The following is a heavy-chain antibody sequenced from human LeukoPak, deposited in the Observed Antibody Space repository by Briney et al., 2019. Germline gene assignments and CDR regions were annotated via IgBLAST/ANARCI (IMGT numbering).Heavy chain of an antibody. D-gene: IGHD1-7*01. J-gene: IGHJ4*02. Sequence: GRSLRLSCAASGFILTTYVVHWVGEAPGKGRGGGAVLWSDGSHKFYTDSVKGRFTISRDNSENPLYLQMSSLRVEDTAVYYCTRGQTTYYDYWGQGTLVTVSS. CDR1: GFILTTYV. V-gene: IGHV3-33*08. CDR2: LWSDGSHK. CDR3: TRGQTTYYDY.